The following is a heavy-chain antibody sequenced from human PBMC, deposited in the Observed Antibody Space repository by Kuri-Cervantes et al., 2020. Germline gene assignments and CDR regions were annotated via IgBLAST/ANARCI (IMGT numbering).Heavy chain of an antibody. CDR1: GFTFSSYG. J-gene: IGHJ6*02. CDR3: ASSGYCSSTSCYGDYYYYGMDV. CDR2: ISYDGSNK. V-gene: IGHV3-30*19. D-gene: IGHD2-2*01. Sequence: GESLKISCAASGFTFSSYGMHWVRQAPGKGLEWVAVISYDGSNKYYADSVKGRFTISRDNSKNTLYLQMSSLRAEDTAVYYCASSGYCSSTSCYGDYYYYGMDVWGQGTTVTVSS.